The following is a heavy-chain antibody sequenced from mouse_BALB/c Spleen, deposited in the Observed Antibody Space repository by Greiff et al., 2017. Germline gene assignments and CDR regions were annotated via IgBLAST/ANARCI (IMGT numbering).Heavy chain of an antibody. D-gene: IGHD1-2*01. CDR2: IDPANGNT. Sequence: EVKVEESGAELVKPGASVKLSCTASGFNIKDTYMHWVKQRPEQGLEWIGRIDPANGNTKYDPKFQGKATITADTSSNTAYLQLSSLTSEDTAVYYCARSGRLRMDYWGQGTSVTVSS. V-gene: IGHV14-3*02. CDR1: GFNIKDTY. J-gene: IGHJ4*01. CDR3: ARSGRLRMDY.